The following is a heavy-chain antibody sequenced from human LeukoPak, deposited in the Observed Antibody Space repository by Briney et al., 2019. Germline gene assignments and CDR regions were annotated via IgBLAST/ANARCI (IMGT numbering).Heavy chain of an antibody. CDR1: GGSVSSGSYY. V-gene: IGHV4-61*01. J-gene: IGHJ6*02. D-gene: IGHD6-13*01. Sequence: SETLSLTCTVSGGSVSSGSYYWSWIRQPPGKGLEWIGYIYYSGSTNYNPSLKSRVTISVDTSKNQFSLKLSSVPAADTAVYYCARVACNYLAAAGSYYYYYGMDVWGQGTTVTVSS. CDR2: IYYSGST. CDR3: ARVACNYLAAAGSYYYYYGMDV.